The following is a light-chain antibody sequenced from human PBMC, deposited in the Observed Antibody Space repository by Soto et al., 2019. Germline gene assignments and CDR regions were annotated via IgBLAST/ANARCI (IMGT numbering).Light chain of an antibody. CDR1: QSVSNNY. CDR3: QQYGSSGT. Sequence: EIVLTQSPGTLSVSPGERATLSCRASQSVSNNYLAWYQQKPGQAPRLLIYGTSNRASGIPDRLSGSGSGTDFTLTISRMEPEDFAVYYCQQYGSSGTFGQGTKVDIK. V-gene: IGKV3-20*01. CDR2: GTS. J-gene: IGKJ1*01.